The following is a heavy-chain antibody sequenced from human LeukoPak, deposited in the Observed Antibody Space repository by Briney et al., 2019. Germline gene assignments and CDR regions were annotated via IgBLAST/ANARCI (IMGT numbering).Heavy chain of an antibody. J-gene: IGHJ4*02. CDR2: ISYDGSNK. Sequence: PGGSLRLSCAASGFTFSSYAMHWVRQAPGKGLEWVAVISYDGSNKYYADSVKGRFTISRDNSKNTLYLQMNSLRAEDTAVYYCVRSGGSYYFDYWGQGTLVTVSS. D-gene: IGHD1-26*01. CDR1: GFTFSSYA. V-gene: IGHV3-30*04. CDR3: VRSGGSYYFDY.